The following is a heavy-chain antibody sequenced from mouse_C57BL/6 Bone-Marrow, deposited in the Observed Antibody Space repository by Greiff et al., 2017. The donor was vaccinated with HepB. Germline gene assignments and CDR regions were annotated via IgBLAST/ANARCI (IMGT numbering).Heavy chain of an antibody. D-gene: IGHD2-1*01. CDR1: GYAFSSSW. J-gene: IGHJ1*03. CDR2: IYPGDGDT. CDR3: ARPYGNYADWYFDV. V-gene: IGHV1-82*01. Sequence: QVQLQQSGPELVKPGASVKISCKASGYAFSSSWMNWVKQRPGKGLEWIGRIYPGDGDTNYNGKFKGKATLTADKSSSTAYMQLSCLTSEDSAVYFCARPYGNYADWYFDVWGTGTTVTVSS.